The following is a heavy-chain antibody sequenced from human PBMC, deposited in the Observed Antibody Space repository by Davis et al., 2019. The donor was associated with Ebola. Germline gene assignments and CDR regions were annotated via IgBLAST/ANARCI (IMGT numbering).Heavy chain of an antibody. Sequence: PSETLSLTCTVSGGPISSYYWSWIRQPPGKGLEWIGYIYYSGSTNYNPSLKSRVTISVDTPKNQFSLKLSSVTAADTAVYYCARSGGHGSGSYYRTKTYYFDYWGQGTLVTVSS. CDR3: ARSGGHGSGSYYRTKTYYFDY. CDR2: IYYSGST. CDR1: GGPISSYY. V-gene: IGHV4-59*12. D-gene: IGHD3-10*01. J-gene: IGHJ4*02.